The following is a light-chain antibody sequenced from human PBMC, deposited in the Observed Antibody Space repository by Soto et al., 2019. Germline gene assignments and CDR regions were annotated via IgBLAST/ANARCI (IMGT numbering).Light chain of an antibody. CDR3: QQYNNWPPTWT. V-gene: IGKV3-15*01. J-gene: IGKJ1*01. CDR2: GAS. CDR1: QSVSNN. Sequence: EIVMTQSPATLSVSPGESATLSCRASQSVSNNLAWYQQKPGQAPRLLIYGASTMATGFPARFSGSGSGTEFTLTISSLQSEDFAVYSCQQYNNWPPTWTFGQGTKVEIK.